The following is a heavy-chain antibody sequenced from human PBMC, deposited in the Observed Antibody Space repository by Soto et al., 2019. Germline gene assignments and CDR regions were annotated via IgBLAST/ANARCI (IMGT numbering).Heavy chain of an antibody. CDR2: IIPIFGTA. Sequence: ASVKVSCKASGGTFSSYAISWVRQAPGQGLEWMGGIIPIFGTANYAQKFQGRVTITADESTSTAYMELSSLRSEDTAVYYCARGGMAENVRNFDYWGQGTLVTVSS. CDR3: ARGGMAENVRNFDY. J-gene: IGHJ4*02. V-gene: IGHV1-69*13. CDR1: GGTFSSYA.